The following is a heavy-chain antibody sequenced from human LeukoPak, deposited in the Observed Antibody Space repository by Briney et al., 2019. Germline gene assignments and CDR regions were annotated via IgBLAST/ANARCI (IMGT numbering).Heavy chain of an antibody. CDR1: GGSISSYY. CDR3: ARHTRWEPNWFDL. J-gene: IGHJ5*02. V-gene: IGHV4-4*09. CDR2: IYTSGST. Sequence: SETLSLTCTVSGGSISSYYWSWIRQPPGKGLEWIGYIYTSGSTNYNPSLKSRVTISVDTSKNQFSLKLSSVTAADTAVYYCARHTRWEPNWFDLWGQGTLVTVSS. D-gene: IGHD1-26*01.